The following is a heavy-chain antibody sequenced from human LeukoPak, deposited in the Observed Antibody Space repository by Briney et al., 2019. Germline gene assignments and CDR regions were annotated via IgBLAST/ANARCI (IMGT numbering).Heavy chain of an antibody. J-gene: IGHJ6*02. CDR3: ATESSGWYYYGMDV. D-gene: IGHD6-19*01. CDR2: MNPNNGNT. CDR1: GYTFTRYE. V-gene: IGHV1-18*01. Sequence: ASVKVSCKASGYTFTRYEINWVRQAPGQGLEWMGWMNPNNGNTDYAQKLQGRVTMTTDTSTSTAYMELRSLRPDDTAVYYRATESSGWYYYGMDVWGQGTTVTVSS.